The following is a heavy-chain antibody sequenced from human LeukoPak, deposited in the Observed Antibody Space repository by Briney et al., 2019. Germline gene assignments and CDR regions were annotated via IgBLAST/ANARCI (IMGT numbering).Heavy chain of an antibody. V-gene: IGHV4-34*01. J-gene: IGHJ4*02. Sequence: PSETLSLTCAVYGGSFRNYYWTWIRQPPGKGLEWIAEINHRGSTNYNPSLKSRVTISLDTSENQFSLKLTSVTAADTAICYCARAGEVYSSGWGLDYWGQGTLVTVSS. CDR2: INHRGST. CDR1: GGSFRNYY. D-gene: IGHD6-19*01. CDR3: ARAGEVYSSGWGLDY.